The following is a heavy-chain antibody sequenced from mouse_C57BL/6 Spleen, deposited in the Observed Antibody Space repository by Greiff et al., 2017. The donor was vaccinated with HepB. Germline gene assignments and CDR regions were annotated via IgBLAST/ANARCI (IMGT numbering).Heavy chain of an antibody. CDR1: GYAFSSSW. CDR3: AREEGSSGYFDY. D-gene: IGHD3-2*02. Sequence: QVQLQHSGPELVKPGASVKISCKASGYAFSSSWMNWVKQRPGKGLEWIGRIYPGDGDTNYNGKFKGKATLTADKSSSTAYMQLSSLTSEDSAVYFCAREEGSSGYFDYWGQGTTLTVSS. CDR2: IYPGDGDT. V-gene: IGHV1-82*01. J-gene: IGHJ2*01.